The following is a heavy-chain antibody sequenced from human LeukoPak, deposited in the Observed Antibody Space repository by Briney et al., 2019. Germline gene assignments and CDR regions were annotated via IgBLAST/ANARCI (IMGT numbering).Heavy chain of an antibody. J-gene: IGHJ4*02. V-gene: IGHV3-23*01. CDR1: GFIFSNYA. Sequence: GGSLRLSCAGSGFIFSNYAMSWVRQAPGKGLEWVSGIKGNGFDTYYADSVKGRFTISRDNSKNTLYLQMNSLRAEDTAVYYCARDSSGQKNFDYWGQGTLVTVSS. D-gene: IGHD3-22*01. CDR2: IKGNGFDT. CDR3: ARDSSGQKNFDY.